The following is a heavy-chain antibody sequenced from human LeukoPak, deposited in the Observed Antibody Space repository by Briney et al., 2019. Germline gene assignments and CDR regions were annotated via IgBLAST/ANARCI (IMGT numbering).Heavy chain of an antibody. Sequence: ASVKVSCKASGGTFSSYDISWVRQAPGQGLEWMGGIMPMFGKTNYAQKFQGRVTTTADKATSTAYMELSSLRSEDTAVYYCAGGRTDIVVVPSTLRNYYFDYWGQGTLVTVSS. CDR1: GGTFSSYD. J-gene: IGHJ4*02. CDR2: IMPMFGKT. D-gene: IGHD2-2*01. V-gene: IGHV1-69*06. CDR3: AGGRTDIVVVPSTLRNYYFDY.